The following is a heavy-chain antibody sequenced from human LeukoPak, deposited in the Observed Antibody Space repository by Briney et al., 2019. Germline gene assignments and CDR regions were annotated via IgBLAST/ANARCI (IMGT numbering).Heavy chain of an antibody. CDR1: GYTFTGYY. J-gene: IGHJ5*01. V-gene: IGHV1-2*02. CDR3: ARNHQPVVPAANQWYNWFDP. D-gene: IGHD2-2*01. CDR2: INPNSGGT. Sequence: GASVKVSCKAPGYTFTGYYMHWARQAPGQGLEWMGWINPNSGGTNYAQKFQGRVTMTRDTSISTAYMELSRLRSDDTAVYYWARNHQPVVPAANQWYNWFDPRGPGNLVTVSS.